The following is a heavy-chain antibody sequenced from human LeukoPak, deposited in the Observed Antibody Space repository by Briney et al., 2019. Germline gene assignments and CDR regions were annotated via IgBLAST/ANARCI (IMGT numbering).Heavy chain of an antibody. Sequence: GGSLRLSCAASGFTFDDYAMHWVRQAPGKGLEWVSGISWNSGSIGYADSVKGRFTISRDNAKNSLYLQMNSLRAEDTALYYCAKDSGPRNAFDIWGQGTMVTVSS. CDR2: ISWNSGSI. V-gene: IGHV3-9*01. CDR3: AKDSGPRNAFDI. CDR1: GFTFDDYA. J-gene: IGHJ3*02.